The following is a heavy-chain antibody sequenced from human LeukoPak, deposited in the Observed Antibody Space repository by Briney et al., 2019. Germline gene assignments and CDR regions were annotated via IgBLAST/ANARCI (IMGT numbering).Heavy chain of an antibody. CDR3: ARDLGRGSSWYYFDY. CDR2: INWNGGST. J-gene: IGHJ4*02. CDR1: GFTFDDYG. Sequence: GGSLRLSCAASGFTFDDYGMSWVRQAPGKGLEWVSGINWNGGSTGYADSVKGRFTISRDNAKNSLYLQMNSLRAEDTALYYWARDLGRGSSWYYFDYWGQGTLVTVSS. V-gene: IGHV3-20*04. D-gene: IGHD6-13*01.